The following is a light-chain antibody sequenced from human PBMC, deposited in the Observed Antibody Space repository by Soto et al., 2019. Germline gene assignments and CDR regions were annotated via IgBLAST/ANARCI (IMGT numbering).Light chain of an antibody. CDR1: QSISNY. CDR3: QHGFSTLPIT. Sequence: DIQMTQSPSSLSASVGDRVTITCRASQSISNYVSWYQQKPGKAPKLLIYAASTLHSGVPSRFSGSGSGTVFTLTVTSPQPEDFATYYCQHGFSTLPITVGPGTKVDIK. V-gene: IGKV1-39*01. J-gene: IGKJ3*01. CDR2: AAS.